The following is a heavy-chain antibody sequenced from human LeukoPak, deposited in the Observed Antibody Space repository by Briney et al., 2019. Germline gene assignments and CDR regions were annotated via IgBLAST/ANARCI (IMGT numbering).Heavy chain of an antibody. CDR3: ARSGYSYGKNQRGEGTESFDY. D-gene: IGHD5-18*01. Sequence: SVKVSCKASGGTFSSYAISWVRQPPGQGLEWMGRIIPILGIANYAQKFQGRVTITADKPTNTAYMELSSLRSEDTAVYYCARSGYSYGKNQRGEGTESFDYWGQGSLVTVSS. J-gene: IGHJ4*02. V-gene: IGHV1-69*04. CDR1: GGTFSSYA. CDR2: IIPILGIA.